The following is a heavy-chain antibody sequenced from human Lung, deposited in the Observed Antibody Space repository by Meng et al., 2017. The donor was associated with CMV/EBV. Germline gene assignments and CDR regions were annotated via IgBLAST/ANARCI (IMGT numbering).Heavy chain of an antibody. Sequence: VQHQQPVTGLVKPSQTLSLTFAISGDIVSSNSAAWHWIRQSPSRGLEWLGRTYYRSKWYHEYAVSVKSRITISPDTPKNQFSLQLNSMTPEDTAVYYCARGINGGCGDWGQGTLVTVSS. J-gene: IGHJ4*02. V-gene: IGHV6-1*01. CDR3: ARGINGGCGD. D-gene: IGHD4-23*01. CDR2: TYYRSKWYH. CDR1: GDIVSSNSAA.